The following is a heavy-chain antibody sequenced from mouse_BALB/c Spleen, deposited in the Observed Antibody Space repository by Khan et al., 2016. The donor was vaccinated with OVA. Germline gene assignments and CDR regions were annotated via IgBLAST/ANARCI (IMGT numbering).Heavy chain of an antibody. J-gene: IGHJ1*01. D-gene: IGHD2-4*01. Sequence: VQLKQSGGGLVQPGGSRKLSCAASGFTFSSFGMHWVRQAPEKGLEWVADVSSGSATIYYADIVKGRFTISRDNPKNTLFLQMPSLRSEDTAMYYCARSLITTWYFDVWGAGTTVTVSS. CDR2: VSSGSATI. CDR3: ARSLITTWYFDV. V-gene: IGHV5-17*02. CDR1: GFTFSSFG.